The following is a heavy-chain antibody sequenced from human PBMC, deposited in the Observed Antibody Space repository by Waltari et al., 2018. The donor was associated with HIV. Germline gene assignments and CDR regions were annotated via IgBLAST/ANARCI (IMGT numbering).Heavy chain of an antibody. J-gene: IGHJ6*02. CDR1: GFNFRPFG. Sequence: QVQLEESGGGVVQSGRSLSPTCVASGFNFRPFGIHWVRQAPGKGLEWVAVISYDGHNKQYADSVKGRFTISRDNSNSTLFLQMSSLRPDDTAVYYCAKDLVTRGFFYFYGMHVWGQGTTVTVSS. CDR3: AKDLVTRGFFYFYGMHV. CDR2: ISYDGHNK. D-gene: IGHD3-10*01. V-gene: IGHV3-30*18.